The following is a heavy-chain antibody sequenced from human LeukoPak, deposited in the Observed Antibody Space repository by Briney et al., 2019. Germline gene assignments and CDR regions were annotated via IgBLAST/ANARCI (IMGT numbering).Heavy chain of an antibody. CDR1: GYTFTGYY. Sequence: ASVKVSCKASGYTFTGYYMHWVRQAPGQGLEWMGWINPNSGGTNYAQKFQGRVTMTRDTSISTAYMELSRLRSEDTAVYYCARARGMPNWFDPWGQGTLVTVSS. V-gene: IGHV1-2*02. J-gene: IGHJ5*02. CDR2: INPNSGGT. CDR3: ARARGMPNWFDP. D-gene: IGHD3-10*01.